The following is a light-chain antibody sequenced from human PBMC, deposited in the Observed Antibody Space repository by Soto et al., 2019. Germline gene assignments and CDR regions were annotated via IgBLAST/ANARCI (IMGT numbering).Light chain of an antibody. V-gene: IGKV3-20*01. CDR3: QQYGGSPLT. CDR1: QSASSSY. J-gene: IGKJ4*01. Sequence: EIVLTQSPGTLSLSPGERATLSCRASQSASSSYLAWYQQKPGQAPRLLIYGASSRATGIPDRLSGSGSGTDFTLTISRLEPEDFAVYYCQQYGGSPLTFGGGTKVEIK. CDR2: GAS.